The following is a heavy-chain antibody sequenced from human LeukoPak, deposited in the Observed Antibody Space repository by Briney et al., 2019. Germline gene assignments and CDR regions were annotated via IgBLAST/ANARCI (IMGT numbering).Heavy chain of an antibody. V-gene: IGHV1-24*01. J-gene: IGHJ4*02. D-gene: IGHD6-19*01. CDR2: FDPEDGET. CDR3: ATYSSGWYTRRPFDY. Sequence: ASVKVSCKVSGYTLTELSMHWVRQAPGKGLEWMGGFDPEDGETIYAQKFQGRVTMTEDTSTDTAYMELSRLRSDDTAVYYCATYSSGWYTRRPFDYWGQGTLVTVSS. CDR1: GYTLTELS.